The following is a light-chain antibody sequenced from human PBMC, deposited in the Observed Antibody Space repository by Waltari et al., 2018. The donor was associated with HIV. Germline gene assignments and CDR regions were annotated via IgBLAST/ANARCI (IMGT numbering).Light chain of an antibody. V-gene: IGKV1-33*01. CDR3: QEYDNLLLFT. CDR2: DAS. J-gene: IGKJ3*01. Sequence: DIPMTQSPSSLSASVAYRVTITCHARQDISNYLNWYQQKPGQAPTVPIYDASNLETDVPSRFIGSGPGTDFTYSNSSLQTEDIATYYCQEYDNLLLFTSGPGTKVNIK. CDR1: QDISNY.